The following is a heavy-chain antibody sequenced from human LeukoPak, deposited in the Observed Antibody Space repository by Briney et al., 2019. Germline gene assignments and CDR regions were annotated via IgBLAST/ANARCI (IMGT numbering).Heavy chain of an antibody. Sequence: GGSLRLSCAASGFTFSSYWMSWVRQAPGKGLEWVANIKQDGSEKYYVDSVKGRFTISRDNAKNSLYLQMNSLRAEDTAVYYCARVGPRVNPDYYYYYMDVWGKGTTVTVSS. D-gene: IGHD1-14*01. J-gene: IGHJ6*03. CDR1: GFTFSSYW. CDR2: IKQDGSEK. V-gene: IGHV3-7*01. CDR3: ARVGPRVNPDYYYYYMDV.